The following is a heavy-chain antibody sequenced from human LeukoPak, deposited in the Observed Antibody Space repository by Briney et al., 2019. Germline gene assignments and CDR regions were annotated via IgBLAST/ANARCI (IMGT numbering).Heavy chain of an antibody. J-gene: IGHJ4*02. CDR1: GFTFSSYS. V-gene: IGHV3-21*04. CDR2: ISSSSSYI. CDR3: AKDPSEYYYDSSGYLSDY. D-gene: IGHD3-22*01. Sequence: PGGSLRLSCAASGFTFSSYSMNWVRQAPGKGLEWVSSISSSSSYIYYADSVKGRFTISRDNSKNTLYLQMNSLRAEDTAVYYCAKDPSEYYYDSSGYLSDYWGQGTLVTVSS.